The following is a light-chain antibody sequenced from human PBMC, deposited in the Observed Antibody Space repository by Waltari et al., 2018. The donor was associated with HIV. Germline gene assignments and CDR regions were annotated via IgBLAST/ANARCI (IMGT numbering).Light chain of an antibody. CDR3: QVWDSSSDHPNYV. CDR2: YDS. CDR1: NIGSKS. V-gene: IGLV3-21*04. J-gene: IGLJ1*01. Sequence: SYVLTQPPSVSVAPGKTARITCGGNNIGSKSVHWYQPKPGQAPVLVIYYDSDRPSGSPERFSGSNSGNTATLTISRVEAGDEADYYCQVWDSSSDHPNYVFGTGTKVTVL.